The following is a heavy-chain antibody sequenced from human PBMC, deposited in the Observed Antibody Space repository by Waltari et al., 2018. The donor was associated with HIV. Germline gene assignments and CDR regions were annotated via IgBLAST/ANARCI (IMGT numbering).Heavy chain of an antibody. V-gene: IGHV4-39*01. Sequence: QLLLQESGPGLVRPSETLSLTCTVPGPSISSRRSSWRWFRQPPGKRLEWIVSHMYSGGTYNNPSLKSRVAISVDTSRNQFSLNLTSVTAADTALYYCARHDGTSYYFGSDMNPRPFSFWFASWGQGILVTVSS. J-gene: IGHJ5*01. CDR3: ARHDGTSYYFGSDMNPRPFSFWFAS. CDR2: HMYSGGT. D-gene: IGHD3-10*01. CDR1: GPSISSRRSS.